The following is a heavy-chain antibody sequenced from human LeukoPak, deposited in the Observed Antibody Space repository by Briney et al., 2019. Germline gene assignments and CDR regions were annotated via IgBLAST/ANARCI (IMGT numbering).Heavy chain of an antibody. CDR2: ISSSGSTI. CDR3: ARGRNIVVVPAASHDY. V-gene: IGHV3-11*04. D-gene: IGHD2-2*01. Sequence: GGSLRLSCAASGFTFSDYYMSWIRQAPGKWLEWVSYISSSGSTIYYADSVKGRFTISRDNAKNSLYLQMNSLRAEDTAVYYCARGRNIVVVPAASHDYWGQGTLVTVSS. J-gene: IGHJ4*02. CDR1: GFTFSDYY.